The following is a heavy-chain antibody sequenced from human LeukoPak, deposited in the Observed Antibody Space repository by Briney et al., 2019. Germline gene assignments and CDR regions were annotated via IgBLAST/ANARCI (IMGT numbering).Heavy chain of an antibody. CDR3: ARGSSRDSSGWYGPGKWFDP. V-gene: IGHV1-2*02. D-gene: IGHD6-19*01. CDR1: GYTFTDYY. CDR2: INPNSGGT. J-gene: IGHJ5*02. Sequence: ASVTVSCKASGYTFTDYYMHWVRQAPGQGLEWMGWINPNSGGTNYEQKFKGRVTMTRDTSISTAYMELNRLRSDDTAVYYCARGSSRDSSGWYGPGKWFDPWGQGSLVTVSS.